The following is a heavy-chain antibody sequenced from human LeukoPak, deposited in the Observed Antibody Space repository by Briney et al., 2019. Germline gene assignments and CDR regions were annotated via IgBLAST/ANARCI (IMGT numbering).Heavy chain of an antibody. V-gene: IGHV1-2*02. J-gene: IGHJ6*02. CDR2: INPNSGGT. Sequence: GASVKVSCKASGYTFTGYYMHWVRQAPGQGLEWMGWINPNSGGTNYAQKFQGRVTMTRDTSISTAYMELSRLRSDDTAVYYCARESLTMIVVVTESSGMDVWGQGTTVTVSS. D-gene: IGHD3-22*01. CDR3: ARESLTMIVVVTESSGMDV. CDR1: GYTFTGYY.